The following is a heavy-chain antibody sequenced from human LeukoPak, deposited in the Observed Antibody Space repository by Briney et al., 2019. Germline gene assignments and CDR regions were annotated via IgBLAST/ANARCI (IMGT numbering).Heavy chain of an antibody. CDR1: GATFISYA. V-gene: IGHV1-69*13. D-gene: IGHD6-13*01. CDR2: IIPIFGTA. CDR3: ARDGSSSWYEAAYFQH. J-gene: IGHJ1*01. Sequence: ASVKVSCKASGATFISYAISWVRQAPGQGLEWMGGIIPIFGTANYAQKFQGRVTITADESTSTAYMELSSLRSEDTAVYYCARDGSSSWYEAAYFQHWGQGTLVTVSS.